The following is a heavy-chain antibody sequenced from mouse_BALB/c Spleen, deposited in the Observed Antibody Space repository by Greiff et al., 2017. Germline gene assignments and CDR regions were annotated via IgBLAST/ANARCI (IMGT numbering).Heavy chain of an antibody. Sequence: QVQLQQSGAELARPGASVKLSCKASGYTFTSYWMQWVKQRPGQGLEWIGAIYPGDGDTRYTQKFKGKATLTADKSSSTAYMQLSSLASEDSAVYYCARHYGSSYWYFDVWGAGTTVTVSS. D-gene: IGHD1-1*01. J-gene: IGHJ1*01. CDR2: IYPGDGDT. CDR1: GYTFTSYW. CDR3: ARHYGSSYWYFDV. V-gene: IGHV1-87*01.